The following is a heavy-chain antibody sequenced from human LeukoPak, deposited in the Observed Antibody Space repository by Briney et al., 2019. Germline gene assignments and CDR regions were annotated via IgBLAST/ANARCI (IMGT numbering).Heavy chain of an antibody. Sequence: AGTLRFSCAASGFTFSTHRMIWLRQAPGKGLEWVANVKQDGSEKYYVDSVKGRFTISRVNAKNSLYLQMNSLRAEDTAVYYCATGRAAHLFDFWGQGTLVTVSS. CDR2: VKQDGSEK. J-gene: IGHJ4*02. CDR3: ATGRAAHLFDF. V-gene: IGHV3-7*01. CDR1: GFTFSTHR. D-gene: IGHD6-6*01.